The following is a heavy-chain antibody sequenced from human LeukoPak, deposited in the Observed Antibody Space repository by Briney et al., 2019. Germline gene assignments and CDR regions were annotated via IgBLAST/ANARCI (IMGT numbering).Heavy chain of an antibody. V-gene: IGHV1-69*05. Sequence: SVKVSCKASGGTFSSYAISWVRQAPGQGREWMGGIIPIFGTANYAQKFQGRVTITTDESTSTTYMELSSLRSEDTAVYYCARGATAGYYYYYMDVWGKGTTVTVSS. J-gene: IGHJ6*03. CDR3: ARGATAGYYYYYMDV. CDR1: GGTFSSYA. CDR2: IIPIFGTA. D-gene: IGHD5-24*01.